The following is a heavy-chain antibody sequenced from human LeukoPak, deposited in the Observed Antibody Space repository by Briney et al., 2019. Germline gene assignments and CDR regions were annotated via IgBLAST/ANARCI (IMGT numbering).Heavy chain of an antibody. CDR3: ARRGSGWEFDY. CDR2: IRSNGGST. J-gene: IGHJ4*02. V-gene: IGHV3-64*01. D-gene: IGHD6-19*01. Sequence: GGSLRLSCVPSGFTFSSHRMHWVRQAPGRGLEYVSGIRSNGGSTYFAKSVKGRFTISRDNSKNTLDLQMGSLRAEDMAVYYCARRGSGWEFDYWGQGTLVTVSS. CDR1: GFTFSSHR.